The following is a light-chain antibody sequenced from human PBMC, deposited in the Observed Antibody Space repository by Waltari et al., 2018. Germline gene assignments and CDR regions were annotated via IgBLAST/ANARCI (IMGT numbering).Light chain of an antibody. CDR3: QQYDGSVVT. CDR1: QTITGSW. V-gene: IGKV3-20*01. CDR2: GAS. J-gene: IGKJ4*01. Sequence: EIVLTQSPGTLSVSPGERVTVSCRASQTITGSWLTWYHQKPGQAPRLLIYGASNRAPGIPDRFSGSGSGTDFTLTISRLEPEDSAVYYCQQYDGSVVTFGEGPRWRSN.